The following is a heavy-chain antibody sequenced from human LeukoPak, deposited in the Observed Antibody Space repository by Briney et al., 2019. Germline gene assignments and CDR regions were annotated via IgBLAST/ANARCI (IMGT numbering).Heavy chain of an antibody. J-gene: IGHJ3*02. CDR3: ARAKDSSGWYAPSATEDSPNERRGLGAFDI. CDR2: ISYDGSNK. V-gene: IGHV3-30-3*01. D-gene: IGHD6-19*01. CDR1: GFTFSSYA. Sequence: GGSLRLSCAASGFTFSSYAMHWVRQAPGKGLEWVAVISYDGSNKYYADSVKGRFTISRDNSKNTLYLQMNSLRAEDTVVYYCARAKDSSGWYAPSATEDSPNERRGLGAFDIWGQGTMVTVSS.